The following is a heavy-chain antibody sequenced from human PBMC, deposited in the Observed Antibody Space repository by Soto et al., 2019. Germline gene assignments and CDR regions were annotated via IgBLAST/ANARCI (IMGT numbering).Heavy chain of an antibody. Sequence: PSETLSLTCTVSGDSMSSYYWSWIRQPPGKGLEWIGYIYYSGSTTYNPSLRSRVTMSVDTSENQFSLRLSSVTAADTAVYYCARAKSNYQTFDHWGQGSQVTVSS. CDR2: IYYSGST. V-gene: IGHV4-59*01. D-gene: IGHD4-4*01. CDR1: GDSMSSYY. CDR3: ARAKSNYQTFDH. J-gene: IGHJ4*02.